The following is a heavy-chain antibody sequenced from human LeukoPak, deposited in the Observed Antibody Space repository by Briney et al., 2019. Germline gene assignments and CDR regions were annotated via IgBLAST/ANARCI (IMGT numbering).Heavy chain of an antibody. CDR1: GYTFTNFD. Sequence: ASVKVSCKASGYTFTNFDINWVRQAPGQGLEWMGWMNPVSGNAGSAQKFQGRVTITTDESTSTAYMELSSLRSEDTAVYYCARDGYCGGDCYFLYWGQGTLVTVSS. CDR2: MNPVSGNA. D-gene: IGHD2-21*01. J-gene: IGHJ4*02. CDR3: ARDGYCGGDCYFLY. V-gene: IGHV1-8*01.